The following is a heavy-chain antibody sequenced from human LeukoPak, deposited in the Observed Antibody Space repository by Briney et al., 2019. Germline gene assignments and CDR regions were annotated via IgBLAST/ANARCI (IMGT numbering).Heavy chain of an antibody. Sequence: ASVKVSCKASGYTFTSYDINWARQATGQGLEWMGWMNPNSGNTGYAQKFQGRVTMTRNTSISTAYMELSSLRSEDTAVYYCARGPTGQKGPYYMDVWGKGTTVTVSS. V-gene: IGHV1-8*01. CDR1: GYTFTSYD. D-gene: IGHD4-11*01. J-gene: IGHJ6*03. CDR3: ARGPTGQKGPYYMDV. CDR2: MNPNSGNT.